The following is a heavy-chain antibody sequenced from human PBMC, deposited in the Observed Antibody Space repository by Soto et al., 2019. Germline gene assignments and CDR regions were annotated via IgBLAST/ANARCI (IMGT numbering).Heavy chain of an antibody. CDR2: INPNSGGK. V-gene: IGHV1-2*02. CDR3: ARTLAYGGVIYFDI. J-gene: IGHJ4*01. Sequence: GASVKVSCKASEYTFTGYYIHWVRQAPGQGLQWMGWINPNSGGKNYAQGFQDRVTMTRDTSISTAYMELSRLTYDDTAVYYCARTLAYGGVIYFDIWGHGTLVTVSS. CDR1: EYTFTGYY. D-gene: IGHD3-16*01.